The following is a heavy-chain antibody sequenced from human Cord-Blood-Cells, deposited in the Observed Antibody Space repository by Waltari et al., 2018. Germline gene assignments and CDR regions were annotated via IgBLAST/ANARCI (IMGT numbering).Heavy chain of an antibody. V-gene: IGHV4-39*01. D-gene: IGHD1-26*01. CDR1: GGSISSSSYY. J-gene: IGHJ6*03. CDR3: ARLLYSGSYYYYYMDV. Sequence: QLQLQESGPGLVKPSETLSLTCTVSGGSISSSSYYWGWIRQPPGKGLEWIGSIYYSGSTYYNPSLKSRCTISVDTAKNQFSLKLSSVTAADTAVYYCARLLYSGSYYYYYMDVWGKGTTVTVSS. CDR2: IYYSGST.